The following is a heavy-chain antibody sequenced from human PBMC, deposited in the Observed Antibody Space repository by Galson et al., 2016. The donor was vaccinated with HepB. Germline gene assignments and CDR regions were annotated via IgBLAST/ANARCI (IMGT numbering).Heavy chain of an antibody. Sequence: SLRLSCAASGFTFSGDAMNWVRQAPGKGLEWVSGISGSGGNTYYADSVKGRFTISRDNSMNTLYLQMNSLRAEDTAVCYCAKVSKAGFGELTLRYWGQGTLVTVSS. J-gene: IGHJ4*02. CDR2: ISGSGGNT. CDR3: AKVSKAGFGELTLRY. V-gene: IGHV3-23*01. CDR1: GFTFSGDA. D-gene: IGHD3-10*01.